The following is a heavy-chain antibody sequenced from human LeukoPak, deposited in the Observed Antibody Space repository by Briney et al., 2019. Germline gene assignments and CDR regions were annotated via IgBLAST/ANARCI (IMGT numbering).Heavy chain of an antibody. J-gene: IGHJ4*02. CDR3: ATYGSPSY. CDR2: ISWNSGSI. CDR1: GFTFDDYA. Sequence: GRSLRLSCAASGFTFDDYAMHWVRQAPGKGLEWVSGISWNSGSIGYADSVKGRFTISRDNAKNSLYLQMNSLRVEDTAVYYCATYGSPSYWGQGTLVTVSS. V-gene: IGHV3-9*01. D-gene: IGHD3-10*01.